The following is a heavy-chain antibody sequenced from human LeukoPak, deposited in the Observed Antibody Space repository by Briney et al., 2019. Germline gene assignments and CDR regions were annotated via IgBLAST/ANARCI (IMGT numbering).Heavy chain of an antibody. V-gene: IGHV3-74*01. CDR2: IDSDGSGR. CDR1: GFTFSNYW. CDR3: ARDSIAAAGDFDY. J-gene: IGHJ4*02. Sequence: GGSLRLSCAASGFTFSNYWLHWVRQAPGKGPVWVSRIDSDGSGRSYADSVKGRFTISRDNAKNTLFLQMNSLRAEDTAVYYCARDSIAAAGDFDYWGQGTLVTVSS. D-gene: IGHD6-13*01.